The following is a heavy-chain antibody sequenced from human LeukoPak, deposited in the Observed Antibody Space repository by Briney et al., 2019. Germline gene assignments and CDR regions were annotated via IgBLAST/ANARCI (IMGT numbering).Heavy chain of an antibody. Sequence: GGSLRLSCAASGFTFSSYWMSWVRQAPGKGLEWVANIKQDGSEKYYVDSVKGRFTISRDNAKNSLYLQMNSLRAEDTAVYYCARVRGERLSRAFDIWGQGTMVTVSS. CDR2: IKQDGSEK. V-gene: IGHV3-7*01. D-gene: IGHD1-1*01. CDR1: GFTFSSYW. CDR3: ARVRGERLSRAFDI. J-gene: IGHJ3*02.